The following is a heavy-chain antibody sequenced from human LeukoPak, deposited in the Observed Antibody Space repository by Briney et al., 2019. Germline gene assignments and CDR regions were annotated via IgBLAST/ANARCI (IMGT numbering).Heavy chain of an antibody. J-gene: IGHJ4*02. Sequence: GGSLRLSCAVSGFTFSSYAMSRVRQAPGKGLELVSAITASGGNTYYADSVKGRFTISRDNSKNTLYLQVNSLRAEDTAVYYCAKGNGYSYGRYYFDYWGQGTLVTVS. CDR3: AKGNGYSYGRYYFDY. V-gene: IGHV3-23*01. CDR2: ITASGGNT. CDR1: GFTFSSYA. D-gene: IGHD5-18*01.